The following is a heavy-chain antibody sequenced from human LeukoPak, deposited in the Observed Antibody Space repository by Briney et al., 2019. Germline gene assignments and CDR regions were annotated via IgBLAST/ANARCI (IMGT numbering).Heavy chain of an antibody. CDR1: GYSISSGYY. J-gene: IGHJ4*02. Sequence: SETLSLTCSVSGYSISSGYYWDWIRQPPGKGLEWIASIYHTGKSYYNPSLKSRVTISVDTSKNQFSLKLSSVTAADTAVYYCARETTVVFDYWGQGTLVTVSS. D-gene: IGHD4-23*01. V-gene: IGHV4-38-2*02. CDR2: IYHTGKS. CDR3: ARETTVVFDY.